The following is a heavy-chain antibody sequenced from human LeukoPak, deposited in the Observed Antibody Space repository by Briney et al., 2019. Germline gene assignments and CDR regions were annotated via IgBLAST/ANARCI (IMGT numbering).Heavy chain of an antibody. CDR3: ARRGYGYYFDY. J-gene: IGHJ4*02. CDR2: IYYTGNTY. CDR1: GGSFSGYY. V-gene: IGHV4-34*01. D-gene: IGHD5-18*01. Sequence: SETLSLTCAVYGGSFSGYYWGWIRRPPGKGLEWIGNIYYTGNTYYYNPSLKSRVTMSVDTSKNQFSLKVSSVTAADTAVYYCARRGYGYYFDYWGQGTLVTVSS.